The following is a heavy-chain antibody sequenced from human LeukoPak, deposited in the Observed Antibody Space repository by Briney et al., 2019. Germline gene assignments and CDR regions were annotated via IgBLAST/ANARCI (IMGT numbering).Heavy chain of an antibody. CDR1: GGAISRYY. Sequence: PSETLSLTCTVSGGAISRYYWTWIRQPPGKGLEWIGYIYYSGSTNYSPSLKSRVTISVDTSKNQFSLKMSSVIAADTAVYYCARFYGDYNYYFDYWGQGTLVTVSS. V-gene: IGHV4-59*01. J-gene: IGHJ4*02. D-gene: IGHD4-17*01. CDR2: IYYSGST. CDR3: ARFYGDYNYYFDY.